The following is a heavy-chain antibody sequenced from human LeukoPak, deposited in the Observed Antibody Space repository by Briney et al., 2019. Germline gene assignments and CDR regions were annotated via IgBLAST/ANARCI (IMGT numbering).Heavy chain of an antibody. CDR1: GGTISRYY. J-gene: IGHJ4*02. D-gene: IGHD2-2*01. V-gene: IGHV4-59*01. CDR2: IYYSGST. CDR3: ARGKSTSWLY. Sequence: PSETLSLTCTVSGGTISRYYWSWIRQPPGKGLEWIGDIYYSGSTNYNPSLMSRVTISVDTAKNQFSLKLSSVTAADTAVYYCARGKSTSWLYWGQGTLVTVSS.